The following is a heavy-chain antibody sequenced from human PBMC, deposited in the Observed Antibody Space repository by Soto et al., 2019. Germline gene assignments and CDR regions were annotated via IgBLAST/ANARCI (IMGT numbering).Heavy chain of an antibody. CDR2: IWYDGSNK. D-gene: IGHD1-26*01. CDR3: PRVGMGALNYYYYGMDV. J-gene: IGHJ6*02. Sequence: QVQLVESGGGVVQPGRSLRLSCAASGFTFSSYGMHWVRQAPGKGLEWVAVIWYDGSNKYYADSVKGRFTISRDNSKNTLYLQMNSLRAEDTAVYYCPRVGMGALNYYYYGMDVWGQGTTVTVSS. V-gene: IGHV3-33*01. CDR1: GFTFSSYG.